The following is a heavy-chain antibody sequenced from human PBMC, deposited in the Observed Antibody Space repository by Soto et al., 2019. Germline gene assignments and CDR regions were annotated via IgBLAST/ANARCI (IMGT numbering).Heavy chain of an antibody. Sequence: GASVKVSCKASGYTFTNYYMHWVRQAPGQGLEWMGIINPSDGSTSYAQKFQGRVTMTRDTSTSTVYMELSNLRSEDTAVYYCARDQGGYYDSSGYIPLWLLGYFDYWGQGTLVTVSS. V-gene: IGHV1-46*01. D-gene: IGHD3-22*01. CDR2: INPSDGST. CDR3: ARDQGGYYDSSGYIPLWLLGYFDY. J-gene: IGHJ4*02. CDR1: GYTFTNYY.